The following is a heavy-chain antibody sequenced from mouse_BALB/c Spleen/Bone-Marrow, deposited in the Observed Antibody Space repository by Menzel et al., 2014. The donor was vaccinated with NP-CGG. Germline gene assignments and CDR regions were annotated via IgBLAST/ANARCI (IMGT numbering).Heavy chain of an antibody. CDR3: ARAAYYRYDEGAWFAY. V-gene: IGHV1-4*01. D-gene: IGHD2-14*01. J-gene: IGHJ3*01. Sequence: VQLQQSGAELARPGASEKMSCKASGYTFTSYTMHWVKQGPGQGLEWIGYINPSSGYTNYNQKFKDKATLTADKSSSTAYMQLSSLTSEDSAVYYCARAAYYRYDEGAWFAYWGQGTLVTASA. CDR2: INPSSGYT. CDR1: GYTFTSYT.